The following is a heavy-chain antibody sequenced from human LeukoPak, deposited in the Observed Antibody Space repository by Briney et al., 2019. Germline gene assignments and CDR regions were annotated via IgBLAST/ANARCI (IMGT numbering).Heavy chain of an antibody. V-gene: IGHV3-73*01. CDR1: GFPFSGSA. CDR2: IRSKANSYAT. D-gene: IGHD4-17*01. J-gene: IGHJ4*02. Sequence: GSLRLSCAASGFPFSGSAMRWVRQASGKGLEWVGRIRSKANSYATAYAASVKGRFTISRDDSKNTAYLQMNSLKTEDTAVYYCTRLGFYGDYEYFDYWGQGTLVTVSS. CDR3: TRLGFYGDYEYFDY.